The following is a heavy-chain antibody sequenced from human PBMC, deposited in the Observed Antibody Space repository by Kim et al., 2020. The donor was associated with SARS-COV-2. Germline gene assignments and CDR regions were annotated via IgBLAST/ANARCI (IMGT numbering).Heavy chain of an antibody. V-gene: IGHV4-59*08. Sequence: SETLSLTCTVSGGSISGYYWSWIRQTPGKGLEWIGCIYHSGNTKYNPSLKSRITISVDTSKNQLSLKLSSVTAAEAAVYYCSRHAHFGDYFDYWGQGTL. J-gene: IGHJ4*02. CDR1: GGSISGYY. CDR2: IYHSGNT. CDR3: SRHAHFGDYFDY. D-gene: IGHD4-17*01.